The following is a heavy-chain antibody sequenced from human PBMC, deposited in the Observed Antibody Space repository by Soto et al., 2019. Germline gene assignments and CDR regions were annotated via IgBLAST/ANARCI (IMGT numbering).Heavy chain of an antibody. V-gene: IGHV1-18*01. J-gene: IGHJ6*02. CDR2: ISAYNGNT. CDR1: GYTFTSYG. Sequence: QVQLVQSGAEVKKPGASVKVSCKASGYTFTSYGISWVRQAPGQGLEWMGWISAYNGNTNYAQKLQGRVTMTTDTSTSTAYMALRSLRSDDTAVYYCARTTYYDILTGYYRGNYGMDVWGQGTTVTVSS. D-gene: IGHD3-9*01. CDR3: ARTTYYDILTGYYRGNYGMDV.